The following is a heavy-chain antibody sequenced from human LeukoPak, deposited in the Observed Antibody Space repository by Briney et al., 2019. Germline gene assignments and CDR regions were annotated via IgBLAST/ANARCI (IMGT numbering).Heavy chain of an antibody. CDR3: ASPYCSSTSCYPL. CDR1: GGSVSSSSYY. J-gene: IGHJ3*01. Sequence: SETLSLTCTVSGGSVSSSSYYWGWIRQPPGKGLEWIGSIYYSGSTYYNPSLKSRVTISVDTSKNQFSLKLSSVTAADTAMYYCASPYCSSTSCYPLWGQGTMVTVSS. D-gene: IGHD2-2*01. V-gene: IGHV4-39*07. CDR2: IYYSGST.